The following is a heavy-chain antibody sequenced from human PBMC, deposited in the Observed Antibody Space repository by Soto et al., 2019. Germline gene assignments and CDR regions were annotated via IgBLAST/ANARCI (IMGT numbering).Heavy chain of an antibody. D-gene: IGHD6-6*01. V-gene: IGHV1-18*01. J-gene: IGHJ6*02. Sequence: ASVKVSCKASGYMFSGNDIHWVRQAPGQGLEWMGWISSYNGNTNYAQKLQGRVTMTTDTSTTTAYMELRSLRSDDTAVYYCARDRPTSSIRARDYYYAMDVWGQGTTVTVSS. CDR3: ARDRPTSSIRARDYYYAMDV. CDR2: ISSYNGNT. CDR1: GYMFSGND.